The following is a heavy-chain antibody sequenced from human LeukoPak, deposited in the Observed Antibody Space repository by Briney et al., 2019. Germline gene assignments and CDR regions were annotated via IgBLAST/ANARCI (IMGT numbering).Heavy chain of an antibody. CDR1: GFTFSSYG. J-gene: IGHJ4*02. V-gene: IGHV3-30*18. CDR2: TSYDGSNK. Sequence: GGSLRLSCAASGFTFSSYGMHWVRQAPGKGLEWVAVTSYDGSNKYYADSVKGRFTISRDNSKNTLYLQMNSLRAEDTAVYYCAKDSSGGYSYGQYFDYWGQGTLVTVSS. D-gene: IGHD5-18*01. CDR3: AKDSSGGYSYGQYFDY.